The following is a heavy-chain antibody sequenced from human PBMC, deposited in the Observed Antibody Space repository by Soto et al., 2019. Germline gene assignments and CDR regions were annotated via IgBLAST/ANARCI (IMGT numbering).Heavy chain of an antibody. CDR3: ATSNHGVYDAFDI. CDR1: GFTFSRYA. V-gene: IGHV3-23*01. Sequence: EVQLLESGGGLVQPGGSLRLSCAASGFTFSRYAMSWVRQAPGKGLEWVSAISGSGGSTYYADSVKGRFTISRDNSKNTLELQMNSLGAEDTAVYYCATSNHGVYDAFDIWGQGTMVTVSS. D-gene: IGHD4-17*01. J-gene: IGHJ3*02. CDR2: ISGSGGST.